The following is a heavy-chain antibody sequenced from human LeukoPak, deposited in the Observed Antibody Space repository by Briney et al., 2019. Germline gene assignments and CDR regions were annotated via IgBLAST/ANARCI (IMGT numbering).Heavy chain of an antibody. Sequence: GGSLRLSCAASGFTVSSNYMSWVRQAPGKGLEWVSVIYSGGSTYYADSVKGRFTISRDNAKNSLYLQMNSLRAEDTAVYYCARGDVRGVILFDYWGQGTLVTVSS. CDR2: IYSGGST. CDR3: ARGDVRGVILFDY. CDR1: GFTVSSNY. J-gene: IGHJ4*02. D-gene: IGHD3-10*02. V-gene: IGHV3-53*01.